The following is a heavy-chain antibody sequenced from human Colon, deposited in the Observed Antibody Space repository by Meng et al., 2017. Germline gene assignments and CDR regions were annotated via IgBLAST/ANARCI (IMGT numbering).Heavy chain of an antibody. J-gene: IGHJ4*02. CDR2: ISSSGSTI. Sequence: GESLMISCAASGFTFSGYERNWVRQAPGKGLEWVSYISSSGSTIYYADFVKGRFTTARDNATNTLYLQMNSLRAEDTAVYYCARDEGYFVSGSYADYWGQGTLVTVSS. CDR1: GFTFSGYE. CDR3: ARDEGYFVSGSYADY. D-gene: IGHD3-10*01. V-gene: IGHV3-48*03.